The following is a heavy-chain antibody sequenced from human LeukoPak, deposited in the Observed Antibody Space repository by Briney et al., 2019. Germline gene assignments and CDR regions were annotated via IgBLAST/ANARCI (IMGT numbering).Heavy chain of an antibody. Sequence: GASVKVSCKTSGYTFTDYYMHWARQAPGQGLEWMGIINPSGGSTSYAQKFQGRVTMTRDMSTSTVYMELSSLRSEDTAVYYCARDWARVGGSRRDYYYYMDVWGKGTTVTVSS. D-gene: IGHD3-16*01. V-gene: IGHV1-46*01. CDR2: INPSGGST. J-gene: IGHJ6*03. CDR1: GYTFTDYY. CDR3: ARDWARVGGSRRDYYYYMDV.